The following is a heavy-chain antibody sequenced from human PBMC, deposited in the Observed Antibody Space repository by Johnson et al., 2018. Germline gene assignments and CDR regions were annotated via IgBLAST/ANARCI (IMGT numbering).Heavy chain of an antibody. CDR3: AKDDYAAGSYDPPNAFDL. CDR2: ISYEGNNK. D-gene: IGHD3-10*01. CDR1: GFIFSNYG. V-gene: IGHV3-30*18. Sequence: QVQLVESGGGVVQXGRSLRLXCAASGFIFSNYGMHWVRQAPGKGLEWVAVISYEGNNKYYADSVKGRFTISRDNSANTFYLQMNSLRTDDTAVYSCAKDDYAAGSYDPPNAFDLWGQGTMVTVSS. J-gene: IGHJ3*01.